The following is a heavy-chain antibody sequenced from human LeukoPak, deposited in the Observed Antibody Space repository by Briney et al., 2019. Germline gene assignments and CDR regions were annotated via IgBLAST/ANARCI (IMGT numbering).Heavy chain of an antibody. CDR2: TIPICGTA. D-gene: IGHD5-12*01. J-gene: IGHJ6*04. V-gene: IGHV1-69*13. Sequence: SVKVSCKASGGTFSRYAISWVRQAPGQGLEWMGVTIPICGTANYAQEFQGRVMLTADESTSKAYMELSSLRSEDTAVYYCASGGYSGYTAPRYYYYGMDVWGKGTTVTVSS. CDR1: GGTFSRYA. CDR3: ASGGYSGYTAPRYYYYGMDV.